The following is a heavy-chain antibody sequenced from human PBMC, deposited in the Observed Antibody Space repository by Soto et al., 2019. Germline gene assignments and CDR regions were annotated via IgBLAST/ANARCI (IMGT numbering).Heavy chain of an antibody. J-gene: IGHJ4*02. CDR2: IYYSGST. Sequence: SETLSLTCTVSGGSISSGGYYWSWIRQHPGKGLEWIGYIYYSGSTYYNPSLKSRVTISVDTSKSQFSLKLSSVTAADTAVYYCARAESFVLRFLNWGQGTLVTVSS. CDR1: GGSISSGGYY. CDR3: ARAESFVLRFLN. D-gene: IGHD3-3*01. V-gene: IGHV4-31*03.